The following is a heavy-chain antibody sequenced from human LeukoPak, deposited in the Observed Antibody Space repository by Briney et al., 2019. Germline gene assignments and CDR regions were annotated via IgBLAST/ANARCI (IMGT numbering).Heavy chain of an antibody. J-gene: IGHJ4*02. Sequence: GGSLRLSCAASRLLVSANYMTWVRQAPGKGLEWVSDVYAGGSTYYADSVKGRFTISTDHSQNTLYLQMNSLRAEDTAVYYCAIGTIVAAGYYFDCWGQGTLVTVSP. CDR3: AIGTIVAAGYYFDC. CDR1: RLLVSANY. CDR2: VYAGGST. D-gene: IGHD6-13*01. V-gene: IGHV3-53*01.